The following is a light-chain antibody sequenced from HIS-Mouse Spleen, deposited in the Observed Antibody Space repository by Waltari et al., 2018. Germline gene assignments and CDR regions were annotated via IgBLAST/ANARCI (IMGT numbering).Light chain of an antibody. CDR1: NIGSKS. V-gene: IGLV3-21*03. Sequence: SYVLTQPPSVSVAPGKTARITCGGNNIGSKSVHWYQQKPGQAHVLVVYDDIDRPSGVPERCAGSNSGNTATLTISRVEAGDEADYYCQVWDSSSDHPYVFGTGTKVTVL. CDR3: QVWDSSSDHPYV. J-gene: IGLJ1*01. CDR2: DDI.